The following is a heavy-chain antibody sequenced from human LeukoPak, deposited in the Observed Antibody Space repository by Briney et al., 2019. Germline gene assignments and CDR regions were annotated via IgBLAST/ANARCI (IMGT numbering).Heavy chain of an antibody. D-gene: IGHD3-16*01. CDR2: ISYSGST. V-gene: IGHV4-39*02. CDR3: ARIIIYDNVSP. J-gene: IGHJ5*02. CDR1: GDSIGTSGYY. Sequence: SETLSLTCTVSGDSIGTSGYYWGWIRQPPGKGLEWIGSISYSGSTYYNPSLKSRVTISVDTSKTHFSLKLISLTAADTAVYYCARIIIYDNVSPWGQRTLVTVSS.